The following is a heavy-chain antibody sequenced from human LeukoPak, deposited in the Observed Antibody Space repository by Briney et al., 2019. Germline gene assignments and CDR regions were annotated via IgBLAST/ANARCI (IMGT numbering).Heavy chain of an antibody. D-gene: IGHD6-6*01. V-gene: IGHV3-21*04. CDR1: GFTFSSYS. Sequence: GGSLRLSCAASGFTFSSYSMNWVRQAPGKGLEWVSSISSSSSYIYYADSVKGRFTISRDNAKNSLYLQMNSLRAEDTAVYYCARLSYSSSSGLDYWGQGTLVTVSS. CDR2: ISSSSSYI. CDR3: ARLSYSSSSGLDY. J-gene: IGHJ4*02.